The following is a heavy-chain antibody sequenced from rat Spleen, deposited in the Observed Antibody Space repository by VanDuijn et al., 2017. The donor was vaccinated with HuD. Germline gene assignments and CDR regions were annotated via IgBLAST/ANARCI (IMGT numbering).Heavy chain of an antibody. D-gene: IGHD1-1*01. CDR1: GYSITNSYR. V-gene: IGHV3-3*01. Sequence: EVQLQESGPGLVKPSQSLSLTCSVTGYSITNSYRWNWIRKLPGNKLDWMGYINSAGSTVYNPSLKSRISITRDTSKNQFFLQVNSVSSEDTATYYCARSDGVHYYLPFADWGQGTLVTASS. CDR3: ARSDGVHYYLPFAD. J-gene: IGHJ3*01. CDR2: INSAGST.